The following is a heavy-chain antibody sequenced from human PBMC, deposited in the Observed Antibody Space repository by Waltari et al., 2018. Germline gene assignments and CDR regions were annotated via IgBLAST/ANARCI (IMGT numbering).Heavy chain of an antibody. CDR2: IYYSGST. Sequence: QVQLQESGPGLVKPSETLSLTCTVSGGSISSYYWSWIRQPPGKGLEWIGYIYYSGSTNYNPALTSRVTIAVDTSKNQFSLKLSSVTAADTAVDYCARQEYLSWFDPWGQGTLVTVSS. J-gene: IGHJ5*02. CDR1: GGSISSYY. D-gene: IGHD6-6*01. CDR3: ARQEYLSWFDP. V-gene: IGHV4-59*08.